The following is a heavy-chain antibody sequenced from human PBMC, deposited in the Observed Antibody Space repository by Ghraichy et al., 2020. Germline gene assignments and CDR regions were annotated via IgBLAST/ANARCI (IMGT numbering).Heavy chain of an antibody. V-gene: IGHV3-23*01. CDR3: SKRGRDYEIDY. D-gene: IGHD4-17*01. CDR1: GFTFSSYA. CDR2: ISGSGGST. Sequence: GGSLRLSCAASGFTFSSYAMSWVRQAPGKGLEWVSAISGSGGSTYYADSEKGRFTITRDNSKNTLYLKMNSMSAEDTAGYYCSKRGRDYEIDYWGQGTLVTVSS. J-gene: IGHJ4*02.